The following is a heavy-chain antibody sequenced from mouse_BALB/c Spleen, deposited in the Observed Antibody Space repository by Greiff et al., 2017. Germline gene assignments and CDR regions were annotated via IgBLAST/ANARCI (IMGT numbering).Heavy chain of an antibody. CDR1: GFTFTSYW. V-gene: IGHV1S41*01. Sequence: DLVKPGASVKLSCKASGFTFTSYWITWINQRPGQGLEWIGRIAPGSGSTYYNEMFKGKATLTVDTSSSTAYIQLSSLSSEDSAVYSCARSGRNCVSDWDFDDWGAGTTVTVSS. CDR2: IAPGSGST. CDR3: ARSGRNCVSDWDFDD. J-gene: IGHJ1*01. D-gene: IGHD1-1*02.